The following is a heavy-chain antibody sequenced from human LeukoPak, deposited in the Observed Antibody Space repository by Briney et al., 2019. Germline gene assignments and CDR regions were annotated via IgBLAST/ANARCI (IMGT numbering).Heavy chain of an antibody. D-gene: IGHD4-23*01. CDR2: VRTHGGST. J-gene: IGHJ4*02. V-gene: IGHV3-64D*06. CDR1: GYTFSSYT. Sequence: GGSLRLSCSASGYTFSSYTMHWVRQAPGKGLEYVSGVRTHGGSTYYADSVKGRFTISRDNSNDTLYLQMSSLRAEDTAVYYCVKKAVVETYFFDFWGGGTLDSVSS. CDR3: VKKAVVETYFFDF.